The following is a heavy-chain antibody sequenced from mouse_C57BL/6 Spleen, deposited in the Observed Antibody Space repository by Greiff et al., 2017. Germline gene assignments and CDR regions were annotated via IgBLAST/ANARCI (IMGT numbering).Heavy chain of an antibody. Sequence: QVQLQQSGAELVKPGASVKISCKASGYAFSSYWMNWVKQRPGKGLEWIGQIYPGDGATNYNGKFKGKATLTADKSSSTAYMQLSSLTSEDSAVYCGARSFYDYDDGAWFAYWGKGTLVTVSA. V-gene: IGHV1-80*01. J-gene: IGHJ3*01. CDR1: GYAFSSYW. D-gene: IGHD2-4*01. CDR2: IYPGDGAT. CDR3: ARSFYDYDDGAWFAY.